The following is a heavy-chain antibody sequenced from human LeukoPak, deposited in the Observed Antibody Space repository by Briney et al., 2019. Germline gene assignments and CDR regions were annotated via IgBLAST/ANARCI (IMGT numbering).Heavy chain of an antibody. Sequence: LRLSCAASGFTFSDYYMSWIRQHPGKGLEWIGYIYYSGSTYYNPSLKSRVTISVDTSKNQFSLKLSSVTAADTAVYYCARDRDGSGYSFDLWGRGTLVTVSS. CDR3: ARDRDGSGYSFDL. CDR2: IYYSGST. D-gene: IGHD3-22*01. V-gene: IGHV4-31*02. J-gene: IGHJ2*01. CDR1: GFTFSDYY.